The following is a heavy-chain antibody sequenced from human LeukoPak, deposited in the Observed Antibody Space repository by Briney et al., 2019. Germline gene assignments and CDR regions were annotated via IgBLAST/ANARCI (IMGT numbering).Heavy chain of an antibody. CDR3: VKARWSYSFDY. V-gene: IGHV3-23*01. J-gene: IGHJ4*02. CDR2: ITGSGSST. CDR1: GFTFSNYA. Sequence: GGSLRLSCAASGFTFSNYAMHWVRQAPGKGLEWVSVITGSGSSTSYADSVKGRFTMSRDNSKNTLYLQMNSLGGDDTSVYYCVKARWSYSFDYWGQGTLVTVSS. D-gene: IGHD1-26*01.